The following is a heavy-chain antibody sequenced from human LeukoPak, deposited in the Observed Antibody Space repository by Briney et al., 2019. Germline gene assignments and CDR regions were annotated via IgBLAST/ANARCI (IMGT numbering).Heavy chain of an antibody. J-gene: IGHJ4*02. D-gene: IGHD6-19*01. CDR1: GFTFSSYG. Sequence: GGSLRLSCAASGFTFSSYGMSWVRQAPGKGLEWVSAISGSGGSTYYADSVKGRFTISRDNSKNTLYLQMNSLRAEDTAVYYCARPSNEGQWLVGQGVDYWGQGTLVTVSS. V-gene: IGHV3-23*01. CDR3: ARPSNEGQWLVGQGVDY. CDR2: ISGSGGST.